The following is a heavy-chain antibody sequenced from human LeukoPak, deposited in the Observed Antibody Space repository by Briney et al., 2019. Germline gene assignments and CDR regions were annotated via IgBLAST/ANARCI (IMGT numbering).Heavy chain of an antibody. V-gene: IGHV3-23*01. CDR3: AKSSSSGWYDRGVIDY. Sequence: PGGSLRLSCAASGFTFSSYAMSWVRQAPGKGLEWVSAISGSGGSTYYADSVKGRFTISRDNSKNTLYLQMNSLRAEDTAVYYCAKSSSSGWYDRGVIDYWGQGTLVTVSS. J-gene: IGHJ4*02. CDR1: GFTFSSYA. D-gene: IGHD6-19*01. CDR2: ISGSGGST.